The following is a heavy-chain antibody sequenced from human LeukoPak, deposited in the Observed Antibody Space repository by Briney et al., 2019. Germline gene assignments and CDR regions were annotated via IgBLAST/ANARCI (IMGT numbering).Heavy chain of an antibody. CDR2: IHYSGST. J-gene: IGHJ4*02. CDR3: ARDSGSYRFDQ. V-gene: IGHV4-59*01. CDR1: GGSIGSYY. D-gene: IGHD1-26*01. Sequence: SETLSLACTVSGGSIGSYYWSWIRQPPGKGLEWIGRIHYSGSTNYNPSLKSRVTISVDTSKSQFSLKLSSVTAADTAVYYCARDSGSYRFDQWGQGTLVTVSS.